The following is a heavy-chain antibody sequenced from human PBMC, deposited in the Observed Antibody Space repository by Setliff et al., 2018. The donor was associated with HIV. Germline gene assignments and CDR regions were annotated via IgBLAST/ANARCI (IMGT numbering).Heavy chain of an antibody. J-gene: IGHJ3*02. V-gene: IGHV1-69*10. Sequence: SVKVSCKASGGTFSNFAISWVRQAPGQGLEWMGGIIPILGATNYAPKFHGRATLYLQMNSLRAEDTAVYYCAKDLDIVVVPAAPDAFDIWGQGTMVTVSS. CDR2: IIPILGAT. D-gene: IGHD2-2*03. CDR3: AKDLDIVVVPAAPDAFDI. CDR1: GGTFSNFA.